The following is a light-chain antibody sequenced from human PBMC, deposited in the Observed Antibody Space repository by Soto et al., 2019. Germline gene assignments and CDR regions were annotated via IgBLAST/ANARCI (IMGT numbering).Light chain of an antibody. J-gene: IGLJ2*01. Sequence: QSALTQPPSASGSPGQSVTISCTGTSSDVGGYDYVSWFQHHPGKAPKLIIYDVTKRPSGVPDRFSGSKSDNTASLTVSGLQAEDEADYFCTSYAGSKLRVFGGGTKLPS. V-gene: IGLV2-8*01. CDR1: SSDVGGYDY. CDR3: TSYAGSKLRV. CDR2: DVT.